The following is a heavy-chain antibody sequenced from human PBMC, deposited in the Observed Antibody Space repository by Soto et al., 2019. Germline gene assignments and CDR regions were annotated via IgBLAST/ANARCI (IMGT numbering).Heavy chain of an antibody. CDR2: MNEDGSER. CDR3: ARDRAYRRFDY. V-gene: IGHV3-7*03. J-gene: IGHJ4*02. Sequence: EVQLVESGGGLVQPGGSLRLSCAVSGFSFSSAWMTWIRQAPGKGLERVAIMNEDGSERYYVDSVKGRFTISRDNDKNALFLQMNSLRVEDTAVYFCARDRAYRRFDYWGQGSLVTVSS. CDR1: GFSFSSAW. D-gene: IGHD4-4*01.